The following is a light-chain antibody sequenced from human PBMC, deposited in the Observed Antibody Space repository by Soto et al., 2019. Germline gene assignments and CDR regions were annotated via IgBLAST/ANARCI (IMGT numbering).Light chain of an antibody. CDR2: KAS. CDR3: EQYYIYPKT. Sequence: DIQMTQSPSTLSASVGDRVTITCRASQSIRSWLAWYQQKPGKAPKALIYKASTFESGVPSRFSGSGSGTEFTLTISSLQPDDFATYYCEQYYIYPKTFGQGTRVEI. V-gene: IGKV1-5*03. J-gene: IGKJ1*01. CDR1: QSIRSW.